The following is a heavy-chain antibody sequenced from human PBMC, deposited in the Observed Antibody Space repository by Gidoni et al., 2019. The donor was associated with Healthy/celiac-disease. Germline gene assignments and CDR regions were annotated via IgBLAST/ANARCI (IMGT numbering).Heavy chain of an antibody. Sequence: NYAQKFQGRVTITADKSTSTAYMELSSLRSEDTAVYYCARDMGTYYDDSSVYYGNAFAIWGQGTMVTVSS. J-gene: IGHJ3*02. CDR3: ARDMGTYYDDSSVYYGNAFAI. D-gene: IGHD3-22*01. V-gene: IGHV1-69*04.